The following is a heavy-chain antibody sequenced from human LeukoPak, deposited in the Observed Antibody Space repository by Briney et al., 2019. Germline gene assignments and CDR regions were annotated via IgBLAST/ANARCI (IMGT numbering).Heavy chain of an antibody. CDR3: ARELRSVDAFDI. V-gene: IGHV3-13*01. CDR1: GFTFSSYD. Sequence: GGSLKLSCAASGFTFSSYDMHWVRQATGKGLEWVSAIGTAGDTYYPGSVKGRFTISRENAKNSSYLQMNSLRAEDTAVYYCARELRSVDAFDIWGQGAMVTVSS. J-gene: IGHJ3*02. D-gene: IGHD3-3*01. CDR2: IGTAGDT.